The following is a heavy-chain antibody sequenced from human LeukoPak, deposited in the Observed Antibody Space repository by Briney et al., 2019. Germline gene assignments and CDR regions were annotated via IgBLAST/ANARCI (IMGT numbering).Heavy chain of an antibody. J-gene: IGHJ6*03. Sequence: GGSLRLSCAASGFTFSNYWMTWVRQAPGKGLEWVADIKQDGSEKLYVKSVRGRFTISRDNAKMSLFLQMNSLRAEDTAVYYRARDNGVVHGVYYMDVWGKGTTVTVS. CDR2: IKQDGSEK. V-gene: IGHV3-7*01. D-gene: IGHD3-3*01. CDR3: ARDNGVVHGVYYMDV. CDR1: GFTFSNYW.